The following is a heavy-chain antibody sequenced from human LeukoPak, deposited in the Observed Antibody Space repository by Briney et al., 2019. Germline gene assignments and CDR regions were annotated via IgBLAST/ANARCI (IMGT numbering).Heavy chain of an antibody. CDR1: GFTFSSYS. CDR3: ARESHEGATRAYNWFDP. J-gene: IGHJ5*02. Sequence: AGGSLRLSCAASGFTFSSYSMNWVRQAPGKGLEWVSSISSSSSYIYYADSVKGRFTISRDNAKNSLYLQMNNLRPEDTALYYCARESHEGATRAYNWFDPWGQGTLVSVSS. CDR2: ISSSSSYI. D-gene: IGHD1-26*01. V-gene: IGHV3-21*01.